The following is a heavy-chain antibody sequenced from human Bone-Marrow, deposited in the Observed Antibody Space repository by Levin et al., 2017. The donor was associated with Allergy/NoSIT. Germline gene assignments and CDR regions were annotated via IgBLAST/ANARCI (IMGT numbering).Heavy chain of an antibody. CDR3: ARGDCYGGSCYGPDWLDP. D-gene: IGHD2-15*01. CDR1: GYTFTSYN. J-gene: IGHJ5*02. CDR2: INPNSGNT. Sequence: ASVKVSCKTSGYTFTSYNVYWVRQAPGQGLEYMGYINPNSGNTGYAQKFQGRVTMTRNSSITTAYMKLSGLRFEDTAIYYCARGDCYGGSCYGPDWLDPWGQGTQVTVSS. V-gene: IGHV1-8*01.